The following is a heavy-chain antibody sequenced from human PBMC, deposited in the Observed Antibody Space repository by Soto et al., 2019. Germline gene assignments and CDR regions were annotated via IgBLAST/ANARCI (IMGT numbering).Heavy chain of an antibody. J-gene: IGHJ2*01. CDR1: GGSISNYY. Sequence: PSETLSLTCTVSGGSISNYYWSWIRQPAGKGLEWIGRIYTSESPDYNPSLKSRVTKSVDTSKNQVSLKLSSLTAADTAVYYCVLCATAGYFDLWGRGTLVTVSS. CDR2: IYTSESP. CDR3: VLCATAGYFDL. V-gene: IGHV4-4*07.